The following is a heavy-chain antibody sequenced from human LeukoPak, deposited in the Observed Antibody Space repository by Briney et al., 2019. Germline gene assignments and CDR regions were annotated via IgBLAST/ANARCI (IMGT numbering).Heavy chain of an antibody. CDR3: VRGPHIAATSY. V-gene: IGHV3-7*03. Sequence: GGSLRLSCVGSGFTFSRYWLNWVRQAPGKGLEWVANIKQDGSEKQYVDSVKGRFAISRDNAKKSLYLQINTLRAEDTAVYYCVRGPHIAATSYWGQGTLVTVSS. D-gene: IGHD6-25*01. CDR2: IKQDGSEK. J-gene: IGHJ4*02. CDR1: GFTFSRYW.